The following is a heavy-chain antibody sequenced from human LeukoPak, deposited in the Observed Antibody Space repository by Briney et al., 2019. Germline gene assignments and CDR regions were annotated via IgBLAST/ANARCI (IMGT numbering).Heavy chain of an antibody. D-gene: IGHD3-22*01. V-gene: IGHV3-7*04. CDR1: GFTFRSYR. Sequence: GGSLRLSCAASGFTFRSYRMNWVRQAPGKGLEWVASIRQGESERYYVDSVNGRFTISRDNAKNSLYLQMNSLRAEDTAVYYCARGDNSAFDIWGQGTMVTVSS. J-gene: IGHJ3*02. CDR2: IRQGESER. CDR3: ARGDNSAFDI.